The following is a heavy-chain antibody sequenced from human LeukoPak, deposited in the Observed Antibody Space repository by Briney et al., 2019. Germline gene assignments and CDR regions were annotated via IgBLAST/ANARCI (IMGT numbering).Heavy chain of an antibody. V-gene: IGHV3-21*01. CDR3: AKGRGFFEGACFDY. CDR2: ISSSSSYI. Sequence: PGGSLRLSCAASGFTFSSYSMNWVRQAPGKGLEWVSSISSSSSYIYYADSVKGRFTISRDNAKNSLYLQMNSLRAEDTAVYYCAKGRGFFEGACFDYWGRGTLVTFSS. CDR1: GFTFSSYS. D-gene: IGHD3-3*01. J-gene: IGHJ4*02.